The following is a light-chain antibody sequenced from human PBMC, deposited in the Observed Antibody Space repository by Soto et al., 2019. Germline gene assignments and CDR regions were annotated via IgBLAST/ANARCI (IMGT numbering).Light chain of an antibody. CDR2: KAS. Sequence: DIQLTQSPSTLSASVGDRVTITCRASQSINSWLAWYQQKPGKAPNLLIYKASTLKSGVPSRFSGSGSGTEFTLTISSLQPDDGGTYYCQQYEVYSLTFGQGTKLEIK. J-gene: IGKJ2*01. CDR3: QQYEVYSLT. CDR1: QSINSW. V-gene: IGKV1-5*03.